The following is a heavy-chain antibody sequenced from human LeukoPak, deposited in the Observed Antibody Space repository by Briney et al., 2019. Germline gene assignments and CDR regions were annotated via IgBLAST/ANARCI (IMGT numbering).Heavy chain of an antibody. J-gene: IGHJ6*02. V-gene: IGHV1-58*02. Sequence: SVKVSCKASGFTFTSSAMQWVRQARGQRLEWIGWIVVGSGNTNYAQKFQERVTITRDMSTSTAYMELSSLRSEDTAVYYCAAVPHYYYGMDVWGQGTTVTVSS. CDR2: IVVGSGNT. CDR3: AAVPHYYYGMDV. CDR1: GFTFTSSA.